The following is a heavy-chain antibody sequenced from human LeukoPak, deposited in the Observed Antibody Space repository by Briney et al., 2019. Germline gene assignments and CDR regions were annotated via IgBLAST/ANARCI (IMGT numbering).Heavy chain of an antibody. J-gene: IGHJ5*02. D-gene: IGHD3-22*01. Sequence: ASVKVSCKASGYTFITYGISWVRQAPGQGLEWMGWISPYNYNTNYAQKFQGRVTMTTDTSTSTVFMELRNLRADDTAVYYCAREDFYDNNGYYYWFDPWGQGTLVTVSS. CDR1: GYTFITYG. CDR3: AREDFYDNNGYYYWFDP. CDR2: ISPYNYNT. V-gene: IGHV1-18*01.